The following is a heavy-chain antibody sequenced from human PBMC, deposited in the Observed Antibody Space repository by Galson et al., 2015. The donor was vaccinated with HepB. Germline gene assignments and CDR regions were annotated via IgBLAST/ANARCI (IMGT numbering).Heavy chain of an antibody. J-gene: IGHJ6*02. CDR1: GFTFSSYA. V-gene: IGHV3-30*18. CDR3: AKEDEYGSRTSGSCYYYGMDV. CDR2: IAYDGSNK. Sequence: SLRLSCTASGFTFSSYAMHWVRQAPGQGLEWVAVIAYDGSNKNYADSVKGRFTISRDKSKNTPYLKMNSLRAEDTAGYYCAKEDEYGSRTSGSCYYYGMDVWGQGTTVTVSS. D-gene: IGHD2-2*01.